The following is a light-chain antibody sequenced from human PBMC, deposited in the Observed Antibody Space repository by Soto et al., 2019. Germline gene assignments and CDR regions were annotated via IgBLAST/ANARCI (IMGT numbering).Light chain of an antibody. CDR3: MQALQTPRLT. Sequence: DIVMTQSPLSLPVTPGEPASISCRSSQGLLHSNGYNYLDWYLQKPGQSPQLLIYLGSNRASGVPDRFRGSGSGTDFTLIISRVEAEDVGVYYCMQALQTPRLTFGGGTKVDIK. J-gene: IGKJ4*01. CDR2: LGS. V-gene: IGKV2-28*01. CDR1: QGLLHSNGYNY.